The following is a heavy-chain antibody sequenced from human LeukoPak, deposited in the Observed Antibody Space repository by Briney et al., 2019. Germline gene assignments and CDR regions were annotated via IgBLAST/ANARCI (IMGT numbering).Heavy chain of an antibody. J-gene: IGHJ4*02. V-gene: IGHV3-53*01. CDR2: IYSDGRT. CDR1: GFTVSSNY. Sequence: PGGSLRLSCAASGFTVSSNYMSWVRQAPGKGLEWVSIIYSDGRTYYADSVKGRFTISRDNSENTLYLQMNTLRAEDTAVYYCASHKEGFDYWGQGTLVTVSS. CDR3: ASHKEGFDY.